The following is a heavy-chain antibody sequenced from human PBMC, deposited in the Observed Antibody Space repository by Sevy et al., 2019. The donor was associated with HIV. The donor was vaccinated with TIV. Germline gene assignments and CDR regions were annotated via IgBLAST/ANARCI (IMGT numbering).Heavy chain of an antibody. V-gene: IGHV3-30*04. CDR3: ARSKMPVVPAATYYFDY. CDR1: GFTFSSYA. D-gene: IGHD2-2*01. J-gene: IGHJ4*02. CDR2: ISYDGSNK. Sequence: GGSLRLSCAASGFTFSSYAMHWVRQAPGNGLEWVAVISYDGSNKYYADSVKGRFTISRDNSKNTLYLQMNSLRAEDTAVYYCARSKMPVVPAATYYFDYWGQGTLVTVSS.